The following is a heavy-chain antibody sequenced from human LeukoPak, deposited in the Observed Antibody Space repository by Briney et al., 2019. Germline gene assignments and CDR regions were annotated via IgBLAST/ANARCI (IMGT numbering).Heavy chain of an antibody. Sequence: GGSLRLSCAASGFTFSSYEMNWVRQAPGKGLEWVSYISSSGSTIYYADSVKGRFTISRDNAKNSLYLQMNSLRAEDTAVYYCASISYGDYADYWGQGTLVTVSS. V-gene: IGHV3-48*03. J-gene: IGHJ4*02. CDR1: GFTFSSYE. D-gene: IGHD4-17*01. CDR2: ISSSGSTI. CDR3: ASISYGDYADY.